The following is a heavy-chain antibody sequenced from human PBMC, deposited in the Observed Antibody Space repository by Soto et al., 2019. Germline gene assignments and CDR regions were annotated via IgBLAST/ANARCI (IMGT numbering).Heavy chain of an antibody. J-gene: IGHJ4*02. V-gene: IGHV3-11*01. CDR2: ISSSGSTI. Sequence: PGGSLRLSCTASGFTFSDYYMSWIRQAPGKGLEWVSYISSSGSTIYYADSVKGRFTISRDNAKNSLYLQMNSLRAEDTAVYYCARGSVGYCRDGSCPTPDLDYWGQGTLVTVS. CDR1: GFTFSDYY. CDR3: ARGSVGYCRDGSCPTPDLDY. D-gene: IGHD2-15*01.